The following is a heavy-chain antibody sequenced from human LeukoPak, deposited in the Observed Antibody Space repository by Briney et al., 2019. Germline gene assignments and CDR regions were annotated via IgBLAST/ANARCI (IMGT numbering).Heavy chain of an antibody. CDR2: VYHSGTT. V-gene: IGHV4-4*02. CDR3: AGAYCGGDCYSGRAFDI. Sequence: SETLSLTCTVSGGSIRSYWWSWVRQPPGKGLEWIGEVYHSGTTNYYPSLKSRVTISIEKSKNQFSLKLSSVTAADTAVYYCAGAYCGGDCYSGRAFDIWGQGTMVTVSS. J-gene: IGHJ3*02. D-gene: IGHD2-21*02. CDR1: GGSIRSYW.